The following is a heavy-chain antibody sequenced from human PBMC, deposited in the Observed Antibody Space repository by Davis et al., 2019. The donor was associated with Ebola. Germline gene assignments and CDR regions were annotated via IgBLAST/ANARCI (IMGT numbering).Heavy chain of an antibody. Sequence: PGGSLRLSCTGSGLTFSNSDMSWVRQAPGKGLEWVSAISGSGDSTNYADSVKGRFTISRDNAKKSLYLQMNSLKTEDTAVYYCTSPLHCSGGSCYSEGWGQGTLVTVSS. CDR2: ISGSGDST. CDR3: TSPLHCSGGSCYSEG. D-gene: IGHD2-15*01. J-gene: IGHJ4*02. V-gene: IGHV3-23*01. CDR1: GLTFSNSD.